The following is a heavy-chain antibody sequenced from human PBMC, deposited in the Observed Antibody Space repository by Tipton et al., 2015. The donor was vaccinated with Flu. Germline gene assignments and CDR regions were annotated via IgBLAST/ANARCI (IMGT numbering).Heavy chain of an antibody. CDR1: GFTFSRYE. CDR2: IITTGRVT. Sequence: GSLRLSCAASGFTFSRYEMAWVRQGPGGGLEWISYIITTGRVTNYADSVEGRFIISRDNAKSSLHLQLNSLRAEDTAVYYCARFDYIDEVKKCFDAWGQGTVVTVSS. CDR3: ARFDYIDEVKKCFDA. V-gene: IGHV3-48*03. D-gene: IGHD4-11*01. J-gene: IGHJ3*01.